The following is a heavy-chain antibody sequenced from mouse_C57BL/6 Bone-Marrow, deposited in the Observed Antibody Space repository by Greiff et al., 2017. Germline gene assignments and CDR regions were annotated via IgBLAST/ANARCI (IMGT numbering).Heavy chain of an antibody. V-gene: IGHV1-69*01. Sequence: QVQLQQPGAELVMPGASVKLSCKASGYTFTSYWMHWVKQRPGQGLEWIGEIDPSDSYTNYNQKFKGKSTLTVDKSSSTAYMQLSSLTSEDSAVYYCAGEDDGYYPAYWGQGTTLTVSS. J-gene: IGHJ2*01. CDR1: GYTFTSYW. CDR3: AGEDDGYYPAY. D-gene: IGHD2-3*01. CDR2: IDPSDSYT.